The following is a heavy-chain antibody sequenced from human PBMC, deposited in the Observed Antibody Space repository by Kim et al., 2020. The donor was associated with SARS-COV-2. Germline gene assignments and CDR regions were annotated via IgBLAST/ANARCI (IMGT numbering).Heavy chain of an antibody. CDR2: IRYSGRT. D-gene: IGHD2-15*01. CDR1: GGSVNGHF. Sequence: SETLSLSCTVSGGSVNGHFWTWIRQPPGKALEWVGYIRYSGRTKYNPSFTSRVAISVDTSKNQFSLKLTSVTAADTAVYYCARIPDITGWPFDSWGQGILLTVSS. J-gene: IGHJ4*02. CDR3: ARIPDITGWPFDS. V-gene: IGHV4-59*02.